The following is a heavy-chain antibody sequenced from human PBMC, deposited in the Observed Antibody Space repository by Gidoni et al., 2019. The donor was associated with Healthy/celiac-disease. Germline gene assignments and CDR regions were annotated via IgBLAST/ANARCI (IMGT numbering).Heavy chain of an antibody. V-gene: IGHV3-48*03. D-gene: IGHD3-22*01. CDR2: ISSSGSTI. Sequence: EVQLVESGGGLVQPGGSLRLSCAASGFTFSSYEMNWVRQAPGKGLEWVSYISSSGSTIYYADSVKGRFTISRDNAKNSLYLQMNSLRAEDTAVYYCIYDSSGYYKFDYWGQGTLVTVSS. CDR1: GFTFSSYE. J-gene: IGHJ4*02. CDR3: IYDSSGYYKFDY.